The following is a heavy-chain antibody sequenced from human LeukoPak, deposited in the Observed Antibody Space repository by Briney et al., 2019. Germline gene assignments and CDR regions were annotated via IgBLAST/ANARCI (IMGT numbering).Heavy chain of an antibody. V-gene: IGHV1-46*01. CDR1: GYTFPSYY. D-gene: IGHD3-22*01. Sequence: ASVKVSCKASGYTFPSYYMHWVRQAPGQGLEWMGIINPSGGSTSYAQKFQGRVTMTRDMSTSTVYMELSSLRSEDTAVYYCARDEARITMIVVVTGYFQHWGQGTLVTVSS. CDR3: ARDEARITMIVVVTGYFQH. J-gene: IGHJ1*01. CDR2: INPSGGST.